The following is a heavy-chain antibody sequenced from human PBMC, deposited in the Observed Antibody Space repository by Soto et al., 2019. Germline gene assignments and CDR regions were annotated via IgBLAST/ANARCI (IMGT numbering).Heavy chain of an antibody. CDR2: IYRSGTA. D-gene: IGHD2-21*01. J-gene: IGHJ4*02. CDR1: GGSISDNNW. V-gene: IGHV4-4*02. CDR3: ARHIGVPGTRGFDY. Sequence: QVQLQESGPGLVRPSGTLSLTCAVSGGSISDNNWWSWVRQPPGKGLEWIGEIYRSGTANYNPSLTSRVTISMDKSKNQISLHLYSVTAAASAVYYCARHIGVPGTRGFDYWGQGTLVTVSS.